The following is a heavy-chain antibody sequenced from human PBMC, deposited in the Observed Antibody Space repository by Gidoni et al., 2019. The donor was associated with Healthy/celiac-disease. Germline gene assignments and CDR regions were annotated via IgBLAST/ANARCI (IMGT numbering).Heavy chain of an antibody. Sequence: QVQLQQWGAGLLKPSETLSLTCAVYGGSFSDYYCSWIRQPPGKGLEWIGDINHRGNTNYNPSLKSRVTMSVDTAKNQFSLKLSSVTAADTAVYHCARAGDIVVIPAGDAFDIWGQGTMVTVSS. D-gene: IGHD2-2*01. CDR2: INHRGNT. V-gene: IGHV4-34*01. J-gene: IGHJ3*02. CDR3: ARAGDIVVIPAGDAFDI. CDR1: GGSFSDYY.